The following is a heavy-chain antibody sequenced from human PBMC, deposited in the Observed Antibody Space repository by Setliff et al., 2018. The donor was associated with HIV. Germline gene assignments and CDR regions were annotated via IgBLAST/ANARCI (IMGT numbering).Heavy chain of an antibody. J-gene: IGHJ4*02. D-gene: IGHD4-17*01. CDR3: ARGAQDYEDYYFDY. Sequence: EASVKVSCKASGYTFTNYDINWVRQASGQGLEWVGWMNPNSGNTGYAQKFQGRVTFTRNTSKGTAYMELSSLRPDDTALYFCARGAQDYEDYYFDYWGQGTLVTVSS. V-gene: IGHV1-8*03. CDR2: MNPNSGNT. CDR1: GYTFTNYD.